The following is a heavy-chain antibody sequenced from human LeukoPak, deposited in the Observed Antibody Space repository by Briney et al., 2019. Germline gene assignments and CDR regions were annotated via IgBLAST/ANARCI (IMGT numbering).Heavy chain of an antibody. V-gene: IGHV3-23*01. Sequence: PGGSLRLSCAASGFTFSNYAMSGVRQAPGTGLEWVSAITDNGGGTYYPGSVKGRFTIYRDNSQNTLYLKINNLRAEDTAIYYCDAADFWGQGTLVTVSS. J-gene: IGHJ4*02. CDR3: DAADF. CDR1: GFTFSNYA. D-gene: IGHD6-13*01. CDR2: ITDNGGGT.